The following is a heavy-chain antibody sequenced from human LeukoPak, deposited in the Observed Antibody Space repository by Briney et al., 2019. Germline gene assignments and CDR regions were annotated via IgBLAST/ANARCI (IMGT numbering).Heavy chain of an antibody. CDR2: ISDGGSTT. Sequence: GGSLRLSCAASGFTFSSYEMNWVRQAPGKGLEWVSYISDGGSTTYYADSVKGRFTISRDNAKNSLYLQMNSLRAEDTAVYYCARRRDSGSLQHFDYWGQGTLVTVSS. CDR1: GFTFSSYE. V-gene: IGHV3-48*03. D-gene: IGHD1-26*01. CDR3: ARRRDSGSLQHFDY. J-gene: IGHJ4*02.